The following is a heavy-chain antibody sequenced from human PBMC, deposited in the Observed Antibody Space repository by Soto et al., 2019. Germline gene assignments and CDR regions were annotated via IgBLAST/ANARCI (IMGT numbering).Heavy chain of an antibody. CDR1: GFSLSTSGMC. D-gene: IGHD1-26*01. CDR2: IDWDDDK. CDR3: ARIPYGGSYSGGFYYYGMDV. V-gene: IGHV2-70*01. Sequence: SGPTLVNPTQTLTLTCTFSGFSLSTSGMCVSWIRQPPGKALEWLALIDWDDDKYYSTSLKTRLTISKDTSKNQVVLTMTNMDPVDTATYYCARIPYGGSYSGGFYYYGMDVWGQGTTVTVCS. J-gene: IGHJ6*02.